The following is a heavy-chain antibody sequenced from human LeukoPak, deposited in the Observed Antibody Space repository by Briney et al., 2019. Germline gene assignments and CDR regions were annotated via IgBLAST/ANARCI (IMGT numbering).Heavy chain of an antibody. Sequence: GGSLRLSCAASGFTFSSYCMNWARQAPGKGLEWVASINHNGNVNYYVDSVKGRFTISRDNAKNSLYLQMSNLRAEDTAVYFCARGGGLDVWGQGATVTVSS. V-gene: IGHV3-7*03. D-gene: IGHD3-16*01. CDR1: GFTFSSYC. CDR2: INHNGNVN. CDR3: ARGGGLDV. J-gene: IGHJ6*02.